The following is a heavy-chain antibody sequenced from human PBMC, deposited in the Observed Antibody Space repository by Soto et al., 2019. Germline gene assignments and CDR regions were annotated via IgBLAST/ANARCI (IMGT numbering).Heavy chain of an antibody. V-gene: IGHV3-30-3*01. CDR2: ISYDGSNK. Sequence: GGSLRLSCAASGFTFSSYAMHWVRQAPGKGLEWVAVISYDGSNKYYPDSVKGRFTISRDNSKNTLYLQMNSLRAEDTAVYYCARGSDYDFWSGYFDYWGQGTLVTVSS. CDR1: GFTFSSYA. CDR3: ARGSDYDFWSGYFDY. J-gene: IGHJ4*02. D-gene: IGHD3-3*01.